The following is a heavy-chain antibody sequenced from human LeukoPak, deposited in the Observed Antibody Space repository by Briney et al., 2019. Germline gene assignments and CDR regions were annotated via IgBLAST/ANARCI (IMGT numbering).Heavy chain of an antibody. CDR1: GGSFSGYY. CDR3: ASRSSGYYHY. V-gene: IGHV4-34*01. D-gene: IGHD3-22*01. Sequence: SETLSLTCAVYGGSFSGYYWSWIRQPPGKGLEWIGEINHSGSTNYNPSLKSRVTISVDTSKNQFSLKLSSVTAADTAVYYCASRSSGYYHYWGQGTLVTVSS. J-gene: IGHJ4*02. CDR2: INHSGST.